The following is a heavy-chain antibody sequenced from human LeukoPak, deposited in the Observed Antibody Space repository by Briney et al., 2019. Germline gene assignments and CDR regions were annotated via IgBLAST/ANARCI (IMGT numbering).Heavy chain of an antibody. CDR1: GYTFTSYD. Sequence: ASVTVSCKASGYTFTSYDINWVRQATGQGLEWMGWMSPNSGNTGYAQKFQGRVTMTRNTAISTAYMVLSSLRSEDTAVYFCVRTPPNWGADYWGQGTLVTVSS. CDR3: VRTPPNWGADY. J-gene: IGHJ4*02. D-gene: IGHD7-27*01. V-gene: IGHV1-8*01. CDR2: MSPNSGNT.